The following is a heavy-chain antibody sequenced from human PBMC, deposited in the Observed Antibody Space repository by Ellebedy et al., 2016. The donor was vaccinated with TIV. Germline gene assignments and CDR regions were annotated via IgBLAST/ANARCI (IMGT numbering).Heavy chain of an antibody. J-gene: IGHJ4*02. CDR1: GFTFSNYR. D-gene: IGHD2-8*01. V-gene: IGHV3-7*03. Sequence: PGGSLRLSCAASGFTFSNYRMTWVRQAPGKGPECVANIKQDGSEKYYVDSVKGRFTISRDNAKNSLYLQMNSLRAEDTAVYFCARSRGVSYWGQGTLVTVSS. CDR3: ARSRGVSY. CDR2: IKQDGSEK.